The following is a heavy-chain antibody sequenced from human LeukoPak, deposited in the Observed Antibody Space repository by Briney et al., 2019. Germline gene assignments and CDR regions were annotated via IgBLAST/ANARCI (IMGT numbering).Heavy chain of an antibody. CDR1: GYTFTGYY. V-gene: IGHV1-46*01. CDR3: ARDNSVEDTAWWFDP. Sequence: GASVKVSCKASGYTFTGYYMHWVRQAPGQGPEWMGVISPSGGSTTYAQKFQGRVTMTRDMSTSTDCMELSSLRSEDTAVYYCARDNSVEDTAWWFDPWGQGTLVTVSS. D-gene: IGHD4-23*01. J-gene: IGHJ5*02. CDR2: ISPSGGST.